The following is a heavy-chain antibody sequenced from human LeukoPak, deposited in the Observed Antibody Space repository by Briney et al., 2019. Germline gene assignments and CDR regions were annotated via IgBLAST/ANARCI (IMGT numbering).Heavy chain of an antibody. Sequence: GGSLRLSCAASGFTFSSYAMSWVRQAPGKGLEWVSAISGSGGSTYYPDSVKGRFTISRDNSKNTLYLQMNSLRAEDTAVYYCAKGFSYCSGSYYNVGYYYMDVWGKGATVTVAS. J-gene: IGHJ6*03. CDR1: GFTFSSYA. D-gene: IGHD3-10*01. CDR2: ISGSGGST. CDR3: AKGFSYCSGSYYNVGYYYMDV. V-gene: IGHV3-23*01.